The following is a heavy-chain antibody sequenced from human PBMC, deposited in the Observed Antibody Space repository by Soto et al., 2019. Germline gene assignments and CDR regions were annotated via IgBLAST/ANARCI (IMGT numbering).Heavy chain of an antibody. CDR1: GGSISSYY. D-gene: IGHD3-3*02. J-gene: IGHJ6*03. CDR2: IYYSGST. Sequence: ETLSLTCTVSGGSISSYYWSWIRQPPGKGLEWIGYIYYSGSTNYNPSLKSRVTISVDTSKNQFSLKLSSVTAADTAVYYCARAGTFLRLYYMDVWGKGTTVTVSS. V-gene: IGHV4-59*01. CDR3: ARAGTFLRLYYMDV.